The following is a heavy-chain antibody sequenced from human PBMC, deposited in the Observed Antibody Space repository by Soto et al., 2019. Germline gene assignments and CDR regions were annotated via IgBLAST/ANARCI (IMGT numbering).Heavy chain of an antibody. V-gene: IGHV4-39*01. D-gene: IGHD3-22*01. Sequence: PSETLSLTCTVSGGSISSSSYYWGWIRQPPGKGLEWIGSIYYSGSTYYNPSLKSRVTISVDTSKNQFSLKLSSVTAADTAVYYCASLGRYYYDSSGYAFDSWGQGTMVTVSS. CDR2: IYYSGST. CDR1: GGSISSSSYY. CDR3: ASLGRYYYDSSGYAFDS. J-gene: IGHJ3*02.